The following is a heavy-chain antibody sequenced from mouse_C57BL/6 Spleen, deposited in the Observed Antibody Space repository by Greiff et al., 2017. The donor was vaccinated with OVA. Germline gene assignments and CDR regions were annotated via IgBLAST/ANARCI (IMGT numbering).Heavy chain of an antibody. V-gene: IGHV1-69*01. Sequence: VKLQQPGAELVMPGASVKLSCKASGYTFTSYWMHWVKQRPGQGLEWIGEIDPSDSYTNYNQKFKGKSTLTVDKSSSTAYMQLSSLTSEDSAVYYCARFDGSSYGFAYWGQGTLVTVSA. D-gene: IGHD1-1*01. CDR3: ARFDGSSYGFAY. J-gene: IGHJ3*01. CDR2: IDPSDSYT. CDR1: GYTFTSYW.